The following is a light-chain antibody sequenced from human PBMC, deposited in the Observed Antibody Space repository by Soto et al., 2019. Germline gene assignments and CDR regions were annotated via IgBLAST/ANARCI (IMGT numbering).Light chain of an antibody. V-gene: IGKV3-11*01. Sequence: EIVLTQSPATLSLSPGERATLSCRASQTFSSHLAWYQQKPGQAPRLLIYDASKRATGIPARFSGRGSGTDFTLTISSLXPEDFAXYYXXQRSNWPPVITFGQGTRLEIK. CDR2: DAS. CDR3: XQRSNWPPVIT. CDR1: QTFSSH. J-gene: IGKJ5*01.